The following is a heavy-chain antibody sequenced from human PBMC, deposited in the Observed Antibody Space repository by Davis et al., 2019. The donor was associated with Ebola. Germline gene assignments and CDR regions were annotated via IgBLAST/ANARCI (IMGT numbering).Heavy chain of an antibody. V-gene: IGHV1-69*06. CDR1: GYTFTSYD. D-gene: IGHD4-11*01. J-gene: IGHJ6*02. CDR2: IIPIFGTA. Sequence: SVKVSCKASGYTFTSYDINWVRQAPGQGLEWMGGIIPIFGTANYAQKFQGRVTITADKSTSTAYMELSSLRSEDTAVYYCARDSPGIDYSYGMDVWGQGTTVTVSS. CDR3: ARDSPGIDYSYGMDV.